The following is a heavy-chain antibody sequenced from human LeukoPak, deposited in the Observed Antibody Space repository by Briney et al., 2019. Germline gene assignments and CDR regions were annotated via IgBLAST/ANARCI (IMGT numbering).Heavy chain of an antibody. CDR1: GGSFSGYY. CDR2: INHSGST. CDR3: ATLSRIPYYFDY. Sequence: SETLSLTCAVYGGSFSGYYWSWIRQPPGKGLEWIGEINHSGSTNYNPSLKSRVTISVDTSKNQFSLKLSSVTAADTAVYYCATLSRIPYYFDYWGQGTLVTVSS. D-gene: IGHD2-15*01. J-gene: IGHJ4*02. V-gene: IGHV4-34*01.